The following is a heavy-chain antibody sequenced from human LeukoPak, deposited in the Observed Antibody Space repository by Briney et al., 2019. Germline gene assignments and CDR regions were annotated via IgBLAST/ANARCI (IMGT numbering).Heavy chain of an antibody. D-gene: IGHD1-26*01. V-gene: IGHV1-46*01. J-gene: IGHJ5*02. CDR1: GYSFTSYY. Sequence: GAPVKVSCKASGYSFTSYYMHWVRQAPGQGLEWMGFINPSGSSAAYAQKFQGRLTMTRDMFTSTDYMELTSLTSDDTAVYYCARDNSVGETAWWFDPWGQGTLVTVSS. CDR2: INPSGSSA. CDR3: ARDNSVGETAWWFDP.